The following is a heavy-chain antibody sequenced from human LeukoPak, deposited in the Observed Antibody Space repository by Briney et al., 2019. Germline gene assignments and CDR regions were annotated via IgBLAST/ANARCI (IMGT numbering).Heavy chain of an antibody. J-gene: IGHJ4*02. D-gene: IGHD3-10*01. V-gene: IGHV5-51*01. CDR2: IYPGDSDT. Sequence: GESLKISCKASGYTFTDYWIGWVRQMPGKGLEWMGIIYPGDSDTRYTPSLQGHVTISADTSFSTAYLQWSSLRASDTAIYYCARRAEGFNRVFVYWGQGTLVTVSS. CDR1: GYTFTDYW. CDR3: ARRAEGFNRVFVY.